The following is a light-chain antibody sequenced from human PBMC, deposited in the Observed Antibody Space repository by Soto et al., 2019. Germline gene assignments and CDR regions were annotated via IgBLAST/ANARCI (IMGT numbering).Light chain of an antibody. CDR1: QSLKNN. CDR2: GAS. V-gene: IGKV3-15*01. Sequence: EIVMTQSPATLSVSPGERATLSCRASQSLKNNLAWYQQKRGQAPRLLIYGASTRATGIPARFSGSGSGAEFTLTISSLQSEDFAVYSCQQYNNWPPTFGQGTTVDI. J-gene: IGKJ1*01. CDR3: QQYNNWPPT.